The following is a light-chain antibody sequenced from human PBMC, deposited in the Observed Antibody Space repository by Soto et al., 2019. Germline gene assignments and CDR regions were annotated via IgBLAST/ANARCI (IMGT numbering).Light chain of an antibody. CDR1: QSVSSSY. CDR2: GAS. CDR3: QQYYRWPVT. V-gene: IGKV3-20*01. Sequence: EIVLTQSPGTLSLSPGERATLSCRASQSVSSSYLAWYQQKPGQAPRLLIFGASSRATGIPDRFRGSGSGTDFTLSIDSLQSDDSAIYYCQQYYRWPVTFGGGTKVDIK. J-gene: IGKJ4*01.